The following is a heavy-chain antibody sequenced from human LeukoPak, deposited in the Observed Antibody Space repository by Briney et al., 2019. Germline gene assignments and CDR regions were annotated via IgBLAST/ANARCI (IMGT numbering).Heavy chain of an antibody. CDR3: ARMLSPRDYYGMDV. CDR2: IIPILGIA. CDR1: GGTFSSYA. Sequence: SVKVSCKASGGTFSSYAISWVRQAPGQGLEWMGRIIPILGIANYAQKFQGRVTITADKSTSTAYMELSSLRSEDTAMYYCARMLSPRDYYGMDVWGQGTTVTVSS. V-gene: IGHV1-69*04. J-gene: IGHJ6*02. D-gene: IGHD3-16*02.